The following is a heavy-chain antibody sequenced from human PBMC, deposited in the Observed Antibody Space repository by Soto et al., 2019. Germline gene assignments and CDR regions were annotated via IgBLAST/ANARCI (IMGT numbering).Heavy chain of an antibody. CDR3: ARHGIVVVPTPYGMDV. D-gene: IGHD3-22*01. CDR1: GGTFSSYA. Sequence: SVKVSCKASGGTFSSYAISWVRQAPGQGLEWMGGIIPIFGTADYAQKFQGRVTITADESTSTAYMELSSLRSEDTAVYYCARHGIVVVPTPYGMDVWGQGTTVTVSS. J-gene: IGHJ6*02. V-gene: IGHV1-69*13. CDR2: IIPIFGTA.